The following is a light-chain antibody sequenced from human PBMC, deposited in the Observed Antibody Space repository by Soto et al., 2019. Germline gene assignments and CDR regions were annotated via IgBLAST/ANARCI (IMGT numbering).Light chain of an antibody. V-gene: IGKV3-15*01. CDR3: QQYDHWPPYS. CDR1: QSVSRF. J-gene: IGKJ2*01. CDR2: AAY. Sequence: TQSPVTLSVSPGDGATLSCRASQSVSRFLAWYQQTPGQPPRLLIYAAYSRVLGVPARFTGSGSGPDFTLTISDVQSEDAAIYYCQQYDHWPPYSFGQGTRLE.